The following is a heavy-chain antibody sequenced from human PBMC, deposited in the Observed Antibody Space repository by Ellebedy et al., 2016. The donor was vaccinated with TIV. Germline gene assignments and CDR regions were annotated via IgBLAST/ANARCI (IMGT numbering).Heavy chain of an antibody. J-gene: IGHJ3*02. Sequence: SVKVSXXASGGTFSNYAISWVRQAPGQGLEWMGRIIPIVVIPDYAQKFQGRVTITADKSTSTVSLELSSLRSDDTALYYCARVSRWEAFDIWGQGTMVTVSS. D-gene: IGHD1-26*01. CDR1: GGTFSNYA. CDR2: IIPIVVIP. V-gene: IGHV1-69*04. CDR3: ARVSRWEAFDI.